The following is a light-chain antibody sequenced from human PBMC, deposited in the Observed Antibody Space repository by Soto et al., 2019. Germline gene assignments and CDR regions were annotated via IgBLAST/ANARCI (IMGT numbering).Light chain of an antibody. J-gene: IGKJ1*01. V-gene: IGKV1-5*01. CDR2: DAS. Sequence: DIQMTQSPSTLSASVGDRVTITCRASQSISSWLAWYQQKPGKAPKLLIYDASGLESGVPSRFSGSGFGTEFTLTISSLQTDDFATYYCQQYNSYSTFGQGTKVDIX. CDR3: QQYNSYST. CDR1: QSISSW.